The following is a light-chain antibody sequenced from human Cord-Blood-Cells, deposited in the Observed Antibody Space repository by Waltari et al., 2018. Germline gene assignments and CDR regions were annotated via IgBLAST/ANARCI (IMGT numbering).Light chain of an antibody. J-gene: IGLJ2*01. CDR2: DVS. V-gene: IGLV2-14*01. CDR1: SSDVGGSNH. Sequence: QSALTQPASVSGSPGHSITISCPGTSSDVGGSNHVSWYQQHPGKAPKLMIYDVSNRPSGVSNRFSGSKSGNTASLTISGLQAEDEADYYCSSYTSSSTVVFGGGTKLTVL. CDR3: SSYTSSSTVV.